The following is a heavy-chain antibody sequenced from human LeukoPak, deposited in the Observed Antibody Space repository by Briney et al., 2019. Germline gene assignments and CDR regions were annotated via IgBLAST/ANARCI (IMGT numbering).Heavy chain of an antibody. CDR3: ARDDDSGSYPYYFDY. Sequence: GGSLRLSCAASGFTFSSYSMNWVRQAPGKGLEWVSSISSSSYIYYADSVKGRFTISRDNAKNSLYLQMNSLRAEDTAVYCCARDDDSGSYPYYFDYWGQGTLVTVSS. V-gene: IGHV3-21*01. D-gene: IGHD1-26*01. J-gene: IGHJ4*02. CDR2: ISSSSYI. CDR1: GFTFSSYS.